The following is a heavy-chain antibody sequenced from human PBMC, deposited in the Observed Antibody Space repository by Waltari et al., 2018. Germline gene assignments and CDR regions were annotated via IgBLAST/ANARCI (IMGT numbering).Heavy chain of an antibody. CDR1: GYSISSGYY. J-gene: IGHJ3*02. Sequence: QVQLQESGPGLVKPSETLSLTCAVSGYSISSGYYWGWIRQPPGKGLEWIGSIYHSGSTYYTPSLKSRVTISVDTSKNQFSLKLSSVTAADTAVYYCARDPHSGSYYSDAFDIWGQGTMVTVSS. CDR2: IYHSGST. D-gene: IGHD3-10*01. CDR3: ARDPHSGSYYSDAFDI. V-gene: IGHV4-38-2*02.